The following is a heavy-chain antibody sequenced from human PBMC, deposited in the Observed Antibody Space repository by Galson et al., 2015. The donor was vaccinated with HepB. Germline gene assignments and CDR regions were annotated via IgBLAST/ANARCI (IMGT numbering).Heavy chain of an antibody. CDR2: IDPKSGDT. J-gene: IGHJ3*02. Sequence: SVKVSCKASGYTFTGYDIHWVRQAPGQGLEWMGRIDPKSGDTNHAQKFQGWVTMTRDTSINTAYMEVTRLRSDGTAVYYCAREESGYYNAFDIWGQGTMVTVSS. CDR3: AREESGYYNAFDI. V-gene: IGHV1-2*04. CDR1: GYTFTGYD. D-gene: IGHD3-9*01.